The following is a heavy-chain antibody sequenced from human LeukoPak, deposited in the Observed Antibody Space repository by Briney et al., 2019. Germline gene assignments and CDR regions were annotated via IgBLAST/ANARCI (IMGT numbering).Heavy chain of an antibody. Sequence: ASVKVSCKASGGTFSSYAISWVRQAPGQGLEWMGWISAYNGNTDYYAQKFRGRVTMTTDTRTTTAYMELRSLRSDDTAVYYCARDCSSLMIRGVLDVWGQGTTVTVSS. D-gene: IGHD3-10*01. V-gene: IGHV1-18*01. CDR2: ISAYNGNT. CDR3: ARDCSSLMIRGVLDV. CDR1: GGTFSSYA. J-gene: IGHJ6*02.